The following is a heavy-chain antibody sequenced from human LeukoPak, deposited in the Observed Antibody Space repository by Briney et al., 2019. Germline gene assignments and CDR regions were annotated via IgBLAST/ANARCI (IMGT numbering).Heavy chain of an antibody. Sequence: GSSVTVSGKASVGTLSSYAIHWAGQARGRELAWVGRIIPILCMAHKPQKLHERVTHTAHKSTSTAYMELSSLRSEDTAVYYCARGYSSGSLVYWGQGTLVTVSS. D-gene: IGHD6-19*01. CDR1: VGTLSSYA. V-gene: IGHV1-69*04. CDR2: IIPILCMA. CDR3: ARGYSSGSLVY. J-gene: IGHJ4*02.